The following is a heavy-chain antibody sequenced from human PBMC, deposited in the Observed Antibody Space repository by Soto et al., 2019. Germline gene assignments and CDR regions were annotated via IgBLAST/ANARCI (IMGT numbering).Heavy chain of an antibody. CDR1: GGSFSGYY. CDR3: ARGYDDYVWGSYRRVFDY. Sequence: QVQLQQWGAGLLKPSETLSLTCAVYGGSFSGYYWSWIRQPPGKGLEWIGEINHSGSTNYNPSLRRRVTISVDTSKNPFSLKLSSVTAADTAVYYCARGYDDYVWGSYRRVFDYWGQGTLVTVSS. V-gene: IGHV4-34*01. D-gene: IGHD3-16*02. J-gene: IGHJ4*02. CDR2: INHSGST.